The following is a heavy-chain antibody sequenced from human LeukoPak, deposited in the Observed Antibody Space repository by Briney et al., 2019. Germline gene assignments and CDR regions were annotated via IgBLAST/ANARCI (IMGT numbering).Heavy chain of an antibody. D-gene: IGHD3-22*01. J-gene: IGHJ4*02. CDR2: INSDGSST. V-gene: IGHV3-74*01. CDR1: GFTFSSYW. CDR3: ARYYYDSSGPGGIFDY. Sequence: GGSLRLSCAASGFTFSSYWMHWVRQAPGKGLVWVSRINSDGSSTGYVDSVKGRFTISRDNAKNTLYLLMNSLRAEDTAVYYCARYYYDSSGPGGIFDYWGQGTLVTVSS.